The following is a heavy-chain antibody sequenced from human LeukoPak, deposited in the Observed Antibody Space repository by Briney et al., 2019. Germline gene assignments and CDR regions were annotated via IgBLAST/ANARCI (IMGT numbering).Heavy chain of an antibody. CDR2: ISSDGSNT. CDR1: GFIFSSSW. V-gene: IGHV3-74*01. Sequence: GGSLRLSCAASGFIFSSSWMHWVRLAPGKGLVWVSRISSDGSNTNYVDSVKGRFTISRDNAKNTLNLQMNTLRAEDTAVYYCARSRNSGSWVDYWGQGTLVTVSS. J-gene: IGHJ4*02. CDR3: ARSRNSGSWVDY. D-gene: IGHD1-26*01.